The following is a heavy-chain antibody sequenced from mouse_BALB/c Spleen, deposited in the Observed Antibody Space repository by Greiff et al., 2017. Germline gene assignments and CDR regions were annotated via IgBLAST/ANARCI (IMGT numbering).Heavy chain of an antibody. J-gene: IGHJ4*01. Sequence: EVQRVESGGGLVQPGGSRKLSCAASGFTFSSFGMHWVRQAPEKGLEWVAYISSGSSTIYYADTVKGRFTISRDNPKNTLFLQMTGLRSEDTAMYYCASRTSMDYWGEGTSVTVSS. CDR2: ISSGSSTI. CDR1: GFTFSSFG. V-gene: IGHV5-17*02. CDR3: ASRTSMDY.